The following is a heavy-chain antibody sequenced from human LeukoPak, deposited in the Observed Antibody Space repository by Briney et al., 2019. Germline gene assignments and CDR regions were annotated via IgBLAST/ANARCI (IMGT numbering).Heavy chain of an antibody. Sequence: SETLSLTCSVSGDPISGDYWNWIRQPPGKGLEGIVYIYYTESTKYKPSLKSRVTISLDTSKNQFSLRLSLVTAADTAVYYCARGDDYGDYGLGYFDYWGQGTLVTASS. CDR2: IYYTEST. D-gene: IGHD4-17*01. CDR3: ARGDDYGDYGLGYFDY. V-gene: IGHV4-59*01. CDR1: GDPISGDY. J-gene: IGHJ4*02.